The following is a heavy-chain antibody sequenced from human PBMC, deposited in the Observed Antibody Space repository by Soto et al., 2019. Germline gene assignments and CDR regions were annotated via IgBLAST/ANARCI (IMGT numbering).Heavy chain of an antibody. CDR2: IHSGGST. J-gene: IGHJ3*02. D-gene: IGHD3-10*01. CDR1: GLTVSDNY. CDR3: ARDPASGGDGFDI. Sequence: GESLKISCAASGLTVSDNYMNWVRQAPGKGLEWVSIIHSGGSTNYADSVKGRFTVSRDKSKNTVYLQMNSLRAEDTALYYCARDPASGGDGFDIWGQGTMVTVSS. V-gene: IGHV3-66*01.